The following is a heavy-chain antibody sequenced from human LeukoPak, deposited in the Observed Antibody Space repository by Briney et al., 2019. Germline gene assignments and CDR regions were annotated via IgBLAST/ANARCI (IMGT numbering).Heavy chain of an antibody. CDR3: ARGQTYYYGSGSLDY. D-gene: IGHD3-10*01. Sequence: PGGSLRLSCAASGFPFSDYYMLWLREAPGKGLEGVSYISSSGSTIYYADSVKRRFTIPRDNAKNSLYLQMNSLRAEDTAVYYCARGQTYYYGSGSLDYWGQGTLVTVSS. CDR2: ISSSGSTI. V-gene: IGHV3-11*01. CDR1: GFPFSDYY. J-gene: IGHJ4*02.